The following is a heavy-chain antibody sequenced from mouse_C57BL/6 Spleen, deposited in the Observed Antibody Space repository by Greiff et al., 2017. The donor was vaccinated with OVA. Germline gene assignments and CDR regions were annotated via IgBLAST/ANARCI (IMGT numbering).Heavy chain of an antibody. CDR3: ATDNYYGRSFGY. D-gene: IGHD1-1*01. CDR1: GYAFSGSW. Sequence: QVQLQQSGPELVKPGASVKISCKASGYAFSGSWMNWVKQRPGKGLEWIGRINPGNGDTNYNGKFKGKATMTADKSSSTAYMQLSSLTSEDSAVYYCATDNYYGRSFGYWGQGTTLTVSS. CDR2: INPGNGDT. V-gene: IGHV1-82*01. J-gene: IGHJ2*01.